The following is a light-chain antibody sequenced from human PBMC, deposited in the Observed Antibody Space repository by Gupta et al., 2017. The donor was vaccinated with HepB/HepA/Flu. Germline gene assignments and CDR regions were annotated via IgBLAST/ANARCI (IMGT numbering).Light chain of an antibody. Sequence: DIQMTQSPSSLSASVGDRVTLTCRASQSISSYLNWYQQKPGKAPKLLVYAASTLQTGVPSRFSGSGSWTDFTLTISSLQPEDFATYYCQQRYSTPLTFGHGTKVDIK. CDR3: QQRYSTPLT. V-gene: IGKV1-39*01. CDR2: AAS. J-gene: IGKJ3*01. CDR1: QSISSY.